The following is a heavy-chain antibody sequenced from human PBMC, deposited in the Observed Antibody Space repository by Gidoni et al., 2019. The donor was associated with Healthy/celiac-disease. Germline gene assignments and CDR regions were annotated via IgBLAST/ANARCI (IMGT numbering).Heavy chain of an antibody. CDR2: IYSGGST. Sequence: EVQLVESGGGLVQPGGSLRLSCAASGFTVSSNYMSWVRQAPGKGLEWVSVIYSGGSTYYADSVKGRFTISRHNSKNTLYLQMNSLRAEDTAVYYCARDRSCSGGSCYSGAFDIWGQGTMVTVSS. CDR3: ARDRSCSGGSCYSGAFDI. D-gene: IGHD2-15*01. J-gene: IGHJ3*02. V-gene: IGHV3-53*04. CDR1: GFTVSSNY.